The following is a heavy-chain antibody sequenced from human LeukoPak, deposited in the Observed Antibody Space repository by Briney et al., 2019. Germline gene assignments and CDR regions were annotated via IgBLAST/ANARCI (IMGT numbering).Heavy chain of an antibody. D-gene: IGHD4-11*01. Sequence: GGSLRLSCAASGFTFSRYNMNWVRQAPGQGLEWVSSITSDGIYRCYADSVKGRFTISRDHPKNSLYLQMNSLRAGDTAVYYCAKTTITPHYYMDVWGKGTTVTVSS. CDR3: AKTTITPHYYMDV. CDR1: GFTFSRYN. J-gene: IGHJ6*03. CDR2: ITSDGIYR. V-gene: IGHV3-21*01.